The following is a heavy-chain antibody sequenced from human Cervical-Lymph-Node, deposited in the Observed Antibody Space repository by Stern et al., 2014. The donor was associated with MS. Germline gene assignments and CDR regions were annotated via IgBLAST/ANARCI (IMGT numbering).Heavy chain of an antibody. J-gene: IGHJ3*02. CDR3: AAEPGYYDSSGYDAFDI. CDR2: IDVGSGNT. CDR1: GFTFTSSA. Sequence: QLVESGPEVKKPGTSVKVSCKASGFTFTSSAVQWVRQARGQRLEWIRWIDVGSGNTNYAQKFQERVTITRDMSTSTAYMELSSLRSEDTAVYYCAAEPGYYDSSGYDAFDIWGQGTMVTVSS. D-gene: IGHD3-22*01. V-gene: IGHV1-58*01.